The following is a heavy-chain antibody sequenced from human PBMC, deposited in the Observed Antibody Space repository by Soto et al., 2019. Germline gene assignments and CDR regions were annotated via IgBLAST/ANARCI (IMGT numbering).Heavy chain of an antibody. V-gene: IGHV3-30-3*01. CDR1: GFTFSDFP. CDR3: ASVGYGVSVYDY. CDR2: ILYDGTND. J-gene: IGHJ4*02. Sequence: QVQLVESGGGVVQPGRSLRLSCAASGFTFSDFPIHWVRQAPGKGLEWVAIILYDGTNDYYADSVKGRFTISRDNSKNEGYLQMNSLRPEDTGLYYCASVGYGVSVYDYWGQGTLVTVSS. D-gene: IGHD4-17*01.